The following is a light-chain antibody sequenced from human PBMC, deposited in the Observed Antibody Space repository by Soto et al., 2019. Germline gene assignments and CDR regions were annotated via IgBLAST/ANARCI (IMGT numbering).Light chain of an antibody. CDR1: SSDVGGYNY. Sequence: QSALTQPASVSGSPGQSITISCTGTSSDVGGYNYVVWYQQHPGKVPRLMIYEVSNRPSGVSNRFSGSKSGSTASLTISGLQAEDEADYYCISYTSSSTSYVFGTGTKVTVL. V-gene: IGLV2-14*01. CDR3: ISYTSSSTSYV. CDR2: EVS. J-gene: IGLJ1*01.